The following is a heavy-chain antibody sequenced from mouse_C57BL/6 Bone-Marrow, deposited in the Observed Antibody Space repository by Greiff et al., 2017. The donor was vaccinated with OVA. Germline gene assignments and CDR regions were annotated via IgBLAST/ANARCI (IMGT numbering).Heavy chain of an antibody. D-gene: IGHD1-1*01. J-gene: IGHJ3*01. Sequence: VKLMESGAELVKPGASVKISCKASGYAFSSYWMNWVKQRPGKGLEWIGQIYPGDGDTNYNGKFKGKATLTADKSSSTAYMQLSSLTSEDSAVYFCARNYGSSSFAYWGQGTLVTVSA. V-gene: IGHV1-80*01. CDR2: IYPGDGDT. CDR1: GYAFSSYW. CDR3: ARNYGSSSFAY.